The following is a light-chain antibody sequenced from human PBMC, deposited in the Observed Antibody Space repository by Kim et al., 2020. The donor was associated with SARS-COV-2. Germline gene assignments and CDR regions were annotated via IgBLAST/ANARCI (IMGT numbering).Light chain of an antibody. CDR2: WAS. J-gene: IGKJ2*01. V-gene: IGKV4-1*01. Sequence: RATVNCKSSQNLLFASNNKTYLAWYQQESGQSPQLLIYWASSRESGVPDRFSGSGTTTDFTLTITSVQADDVAVFYCQQYFSTPYTFGQGTKLEIK. CDR1: QNLLFASNNKTY. CDR3: QQYFSTPYT.